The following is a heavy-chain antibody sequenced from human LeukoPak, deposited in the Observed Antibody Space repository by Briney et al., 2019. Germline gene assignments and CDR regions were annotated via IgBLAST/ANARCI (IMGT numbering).Heavy chain of an antibody. Sequence: GRSLRLSCAASGFTFDDYAMHWVRQAPGKGLEWVSGISWNSGSIGYADSVKGRFTISRDNAKNSLYLQMNSLRANDTALYYCAKDRGGYSYGYLIDYWGQGTLVTVSS. CDR3: AKDRGGYSYGYLIDY. D-gene: IGHD5-18*01. CDR2: ISWNSGSI. CDR1: GFTFDDYA. J-gene: IGHJ4*02. V-gene: IGHV3-9*01.